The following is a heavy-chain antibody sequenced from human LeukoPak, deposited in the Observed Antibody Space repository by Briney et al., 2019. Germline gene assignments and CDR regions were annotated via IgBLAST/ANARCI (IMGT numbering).Heavy chain of an antibody. J-gene: IGHJ4*02. CDR3: ARGTGTFDY. CDR2: TYYRSKWYS. CDR1: GDSVSSNSAA. D-gene: IGHD1-7*01. Sequence: SQTLSLTCAISGDSVSSNSAAWNWFRQSPSSGLEWLGRTYYRSKWYSDYAVSVKSRITINPDISQNQFSLQLNSVTPEDTAAYYCARGTGTFDYWGQGTLVTVSS. V-gene: IGHV6-1*01.